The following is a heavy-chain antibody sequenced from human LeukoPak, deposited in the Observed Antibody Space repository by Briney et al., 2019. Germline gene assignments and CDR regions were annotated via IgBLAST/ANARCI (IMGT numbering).Heavy chain of an antibody. Sequence: ETLSLTCAVYGGSFSGYYWSWIRQPPGKGLEWIGEINHSGSTNYNPSLKSRVTISVDTSKNQFSLKLSSVTAADTAVYYCARRSAWYYYGSGSWFDPWGQGTLVTVSS. CDR3: ARRSAWYYYGSGSWFDP. J-gene: IGHJ5*02. CDR1: GGSFSGYY. D-gene: IGHD3-10*01. V-gene: IGHV4-34*01. CDR2: INHSGST.